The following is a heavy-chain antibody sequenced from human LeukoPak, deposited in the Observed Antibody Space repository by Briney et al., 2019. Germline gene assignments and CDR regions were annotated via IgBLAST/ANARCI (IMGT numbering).Heavy chain of an antibody. Sequence: PGGSLRLSCAASGFTFVSYAMSWVRQPPGKGLEWVSAISGSGDKTFYTDSVKGRFTISRDNSMNTLFPQMNGPRTEDTAVYFCAKINQPYALIPPAAMDSWGQGILVTVSS. J-gene: IGHJ4*02. CDR1: GFTFVSYA. D-gene: IGHD2-2*01. CDR2: ISGSGDKT. CDR3: AKINQPYALIPPAAMDS. V-gene: IGHV3-23*01.